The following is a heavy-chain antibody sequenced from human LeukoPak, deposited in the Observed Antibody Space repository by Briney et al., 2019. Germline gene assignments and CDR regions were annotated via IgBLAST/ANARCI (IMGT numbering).Heavy chain of an antibody. CDR3: ARDQREGIAAAGSRTSYYYYYYMDV. V-gene: IGHV3-21*01. Sequence: GGSLRLSCAASGFTFSSYSMNWVRQAPGQGLEWVSSISSSSSYIYYADSVKGRFTISRDNANNSLYLQMNSLRAEDTAVYYCARDQREGIAAAGSRTSYYYYYYMDVWGKGTTVTISS. D-gene: IGHD6-13*01. CDR2: ISSSSSYI. CDR1: GFTFSSYS. J-gene: IGHJ6*03.